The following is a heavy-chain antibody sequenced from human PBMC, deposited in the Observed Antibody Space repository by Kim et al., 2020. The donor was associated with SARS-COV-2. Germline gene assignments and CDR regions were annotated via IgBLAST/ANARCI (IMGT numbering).Heavy chain of an antibody. CDR3: VRGRSNVELPENWFDA. CDR2: ISNSGSTV. D-gene: IGHD2-15*01. J-gene: IGHJ5*02. Sequence: GGSLRLSCAVSGFTFSMYEMNWVRRAPGKGLDWVSFISNSGSTVYYTQSAKGRFTISRDNGRNTVFLQMNSLRAEDTAMYYCVRGRSNVELPENWFDAWGPGTLVTVSS. V-gene: IGHV3-48*03. CDR1: GFTFSMYE.